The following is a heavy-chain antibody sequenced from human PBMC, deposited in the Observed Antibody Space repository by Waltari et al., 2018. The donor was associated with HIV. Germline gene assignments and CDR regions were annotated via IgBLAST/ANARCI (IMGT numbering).Heavy chain of an antibody. Sequence: QVQLQASGPGLVKPSETLSLTCTVSGASISSYYWTWIRQPPGKGLDWIGYTFYSGSTNYNPSLKSRGTISVETAKNQLTLKLTSVTAADTAVYYCARGANWFDPWGQGTLVTVSS. J-gene: IGHJ5*02. V-gene: IGHV4-59*01. CDR1: GASISSYY. CDR3: ARGANWFDP. CDR2: TFYSGST.